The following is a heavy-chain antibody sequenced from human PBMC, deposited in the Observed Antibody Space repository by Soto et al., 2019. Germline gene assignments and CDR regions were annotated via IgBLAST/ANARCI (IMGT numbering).Heavy chain of an antibody. D-gene: IGHD2-15*01. V-gene: IGHV4-30-2*01. CDR1: GGSISSGGYS. CDR2: IYHSGST. J-gene: IGHJ4*02. CDR3: ARGYCSGGSCGFFDS. Sequence: SETLSLTCAVSGGSISSGGYSWSWIRQPPGKGLEWIGYIYHSGSTYYNPSLKSRVTISVDTSKNQFSLKLSSVTAADTAVYYCARGYCSGGSCGFFDSWGQGMLVTVSS.